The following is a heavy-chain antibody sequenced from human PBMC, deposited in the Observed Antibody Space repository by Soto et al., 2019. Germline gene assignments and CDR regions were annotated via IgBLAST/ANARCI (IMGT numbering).Heavy chain of an antibody. J-gene: IGHJ4*02. Sequence: SETLSLTCTVSGGSISSSSWSWSRQPPGRGLEWIGYIYNNGSTDYNPSLKSRVTISVDTSKNHFSLKLSSVTPADTAVYYCARARFCTSTSCYHCFDFWGQGTLVTVSS. CDR3: ARARFCTSTSCYHCFDF. CDR1: GGSISSSS. D-gene: IGHD2-2*01. V-gene: IGHV4-59*01. CDR2: IYNNGST.